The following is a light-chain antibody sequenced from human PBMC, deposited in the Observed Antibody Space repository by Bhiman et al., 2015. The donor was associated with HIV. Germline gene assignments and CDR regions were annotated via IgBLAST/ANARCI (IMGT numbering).Light chain of an antibody. CDR3: QEWDASIWM. J-gene: IGLJ3*02. V-gene: IGLV3-1*01. CDR2: QDN. CDR1: NLGNKY. Sequence: SYELSQPPSVSVSPGQTASITCSGDNLGNKYVSWYQQKPGRPPVLLIYQDNKRPSDIAERFSASNSGNTATLTISGTQAMDEADYYCQEWDASIWMFGGGTRLTVL.